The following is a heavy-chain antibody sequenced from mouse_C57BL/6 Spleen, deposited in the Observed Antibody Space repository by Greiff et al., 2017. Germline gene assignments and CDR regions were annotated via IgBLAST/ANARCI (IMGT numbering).Heavy chain of an antibody. J-gene: IGHJ4*01. CDR2: IDPSDSET. V-gene: IGHV1-52*01. CDR3: ARYDGYYYYAMDY. Sequence: VQLQQPGAELVRPWSSVKLSCKASGYTFTSYWMHWVKQRPIQGLEWIGNIDPSDSETHYNQKFKDKATLTVDKSSSTAYLQLSSLTSEDSAVYYCARYDGYYYYAMDYWGQGTSVTVSS. D-gene: IGHD2-3*01. CDR1: GYTFTSYW.